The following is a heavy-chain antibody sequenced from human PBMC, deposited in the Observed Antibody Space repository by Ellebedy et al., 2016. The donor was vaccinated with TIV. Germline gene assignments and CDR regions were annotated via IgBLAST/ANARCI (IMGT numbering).Heavy chain of an antibody. Sequence: PGGSLRLSCAASGFTFSASWMTWVRQAPGQGLEWVANINQDGRTTNYVDSVKGRFTISRDNAKNSLYLQLNSLRVDDTAMYYCVRDLHWSYFDWGQGTLVTVSS. D-gene: IGHD1-26*01. V-gene: IGHV3-7*01. CDR3: VRDLHWSYFD. J-gene: IGHJ4*02. CDR2: INQDGRTT. CDR1: GFTFSASW.